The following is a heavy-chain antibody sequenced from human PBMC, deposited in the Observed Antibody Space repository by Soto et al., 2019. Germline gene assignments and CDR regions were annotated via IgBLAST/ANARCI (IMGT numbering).Heavy chain of an antibody. V-gene: IGHV4-59*01. Sequence: QVQLQESGPGLVKPSETLSLTCTVSGGSISSYYWSWIRQPPGKGLEWIGYIYYSGSTNYNPSLNGRVTISVDTSKNQFSLKLSYVTAADTAVYYCARDRSGAFDIWGQGTMVTVSS. J-gene: IGHJ3*02. CDR1: GGSISSYY. CDR2: IYYSGST. CDR3: ARDRSGAFDI.